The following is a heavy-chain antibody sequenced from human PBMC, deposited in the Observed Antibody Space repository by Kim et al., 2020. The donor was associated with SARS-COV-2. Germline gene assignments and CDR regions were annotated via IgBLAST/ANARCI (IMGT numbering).Heavy chain of an antibody. V-gene: IGHV3-30*01. Sequence: VHSVTGRFTISRDNSKNTLYMQMNGLRAEDTAVYYCARDPYSSSPGGIYYWGQGTLVTVSS. CDR3: ARDPYSSSPGGIYY. J-gene: IGHJ4*02. D-gene: IGHD6-6*01.